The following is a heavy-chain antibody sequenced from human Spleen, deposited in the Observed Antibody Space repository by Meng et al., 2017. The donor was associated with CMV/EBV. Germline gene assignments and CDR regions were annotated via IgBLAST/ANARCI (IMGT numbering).Heavy chain of an antibody. CDR2: IYYSGST. D-gene: IGHD5-24*01. CDR1: GYSISSSNW. CDR3: AILIEMATSTYNWFDP. Sequence: GQRRGSGPGLGKPSDTRSLTCAVSGYSISSSNWWGWIRQPPGKGLAWIGYIYYSGSTYYNPSLKSRVTMSVDTSKNQFSLKLSSVTAVDTAVYYCAILIEMATSTYNWFDPWGQGTLVTVSS. J-gene: IGHJ5*02. V-gene: IGHV4-28*01.